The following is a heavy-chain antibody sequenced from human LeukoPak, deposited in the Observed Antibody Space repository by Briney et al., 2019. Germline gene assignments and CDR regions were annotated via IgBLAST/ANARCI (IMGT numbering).Heavy chain of an antibody. CDR2: MNPNSGNT. D-gene: IGHD4-23*01. CDR1: GYTFTSYD. Sequence: ASVKVSCKASGYTFTSYDINWVRQATGQGLEWMGWMNPNSGNTGYAQKFQGRVTMTRNTSISTAYMELSSLRSEDTAAYYCASGGSGNNGMDYWGKETLVTVS. J-gene: IGHJ4*02. V-gene: IGHV1-8*01. CDR3: ASGGSGNNGMDY.